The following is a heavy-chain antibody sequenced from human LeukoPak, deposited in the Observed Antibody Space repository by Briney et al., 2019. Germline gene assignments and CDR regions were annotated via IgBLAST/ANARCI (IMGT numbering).Heavy chain of an antibody. Sequence: SETLSLTCTVSGGSISSGDYYWSWIRQPPGKGLEWIGYIYYSGSTYYNPSLKSRVTISVDTSKNRFSLKLSSVTAADTAVYYCARDTAMVNAFDIWGQGTMVTVSS. J-gene: IGHJ3*02. V-gene: IGHV4-30-4*01. CDR3: ARDTAMVNAFDI. CDR1: GGSISSGDYY. CDR2: IYYSGST. D-gene: IGHD5-18*01.